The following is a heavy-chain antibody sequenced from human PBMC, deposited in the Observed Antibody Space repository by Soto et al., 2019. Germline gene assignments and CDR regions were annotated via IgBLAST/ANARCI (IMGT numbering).Heavy chain of an antibody. CDR3: ARLGRWLQALDS. V-gene: IGHV4-59*08. CDR1: GGSISDYY. CDR2: IYYTGST. D-gene: IGHD5-12*01. Sequence: QVQLQESGPGLVKPSETLSLTCTVSGGSISDYYWSWIRQPPGKGPEWVGYIYYTGSTTYNPSLKRRLTLSVDTSKNQFALKLRSVSAADTAVYYCARLGRWLQALDSWGQGTLVTVSS. J-gene: IGHJ4*02.